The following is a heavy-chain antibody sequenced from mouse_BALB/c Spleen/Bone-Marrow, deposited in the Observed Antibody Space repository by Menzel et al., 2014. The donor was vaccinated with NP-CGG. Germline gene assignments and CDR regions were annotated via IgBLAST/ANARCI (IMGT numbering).Heavy chain of an antibody. CDR1: GFTFSSFG. CDR3: ARGDLLRGFAY. D-gene: IGHD1-1*01. CDR2: ISSGSSTI. V-gene: IGHV5-17*02. J-gene: IGHJ3*01. Sequence: EVKLVESGGGLVQPGGSRKLSCAASGFTFSSFGTHWVRQAPEKGLEWVAYISSGSSTIYYADTVKGRFTISRDNPKNTLFLQMTSLRSEDTAMYYCARGDLLRGFAYWGQGTLVTVSA.